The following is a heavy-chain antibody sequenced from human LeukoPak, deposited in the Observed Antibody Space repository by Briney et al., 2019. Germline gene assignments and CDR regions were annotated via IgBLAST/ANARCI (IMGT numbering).Heavy chain of an antibody. CDR1: GFTVSSAY. V-gene: IGHV3-66*01. CDR2: IYSGGSR. D-gene: IGHD1-26*01. CDR3: ARDQTTIDAFDI. J-gene: IGHJ3*02. Sequence: GGSLRLSCAVSGFTVSSAYMSWVRQAPGKGLEWVSVIYSGGSRNYADSVRGRFTISRDMSKNTLSLEMNSLRAEDTAVYYCARDQTTIDAFDIWGQGTMVTVSS.